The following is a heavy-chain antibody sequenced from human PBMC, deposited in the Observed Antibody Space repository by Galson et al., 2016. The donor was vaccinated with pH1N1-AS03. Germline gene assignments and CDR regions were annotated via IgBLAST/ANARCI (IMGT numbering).Heavy chain of an antibody. V-gene: IGHV2-70*20. CDR1: GFSLPSPGVC. Sequence: PALVTPPQTLTLTCSFSGFSLPSPGVCVTWVRQPPGKALEWLATIDSDDDKYYTTSLKTRLTISKGTSKNQVVLTMTNMDPVDTATYYCARVWGAAAGCFDYWGPGNLVVVSS. J-gene: IGHJ4*02. D-gene: IGHD6-13*01. CDR3: ARVWGAAAGCFDY. CDR2: IDSDDDK.